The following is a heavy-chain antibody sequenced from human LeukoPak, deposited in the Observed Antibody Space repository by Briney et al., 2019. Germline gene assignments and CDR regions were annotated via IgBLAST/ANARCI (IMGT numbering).Heavy chain of an antibody. Sequence: GASVKVSCKASGGTFSSYAISWVRQAPGQGLEWMGGIVPIFGTANYAQKFQGRVTITADESTSTAYMELSSLRSEDTAVYYCASLYSSSVDYWGQGTLVTVSS. J-gene: IGHJ4*02. D-gene: IGHD6-6*01. V-gene: IGHV1-69*13. CDR2: IVPIFGTA. CDR3: ASLYSSSVDY. CDR1: GGTFSSYA.